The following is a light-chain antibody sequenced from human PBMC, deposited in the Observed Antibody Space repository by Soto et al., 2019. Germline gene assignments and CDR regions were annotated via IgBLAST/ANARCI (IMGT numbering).Light chain of an antibody. J-gene: IGKJ4*01. CDR2: DAS. Sequence: VLTQSPATLSLSPGERATLSCRASQSVNTYLAWYQQRPGQAPRLLIYDASTRAAGIPARFRGSGSGTDFTLTISSLEPEDFAVYYCQQRQNWPPLTFGGGSVVEIK. V-gene: IGKV3-11*01. CDR1: QSVNTY. CDR3: QQRQNWPPLT.